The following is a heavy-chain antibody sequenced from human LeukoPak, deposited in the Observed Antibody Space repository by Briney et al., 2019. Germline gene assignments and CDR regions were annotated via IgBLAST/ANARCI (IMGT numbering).Heavy chain of an antibody. CDR3: ARGGGLDV. J-gene: IGHJ6*02. CDR1: GFTFSSYA. V-gene: IGHV3-7*03. D-gene: IGHD3-16*01. Sequence: GRSLRLSCAASGFTFSSYAMHWVRQAPGKGLEWVASINHNGDVNYYVDSVKGRFTISRDNAKNSLYLQMSNLRAEDTAVYFCARGGGLDVWGQGATVTVSS. CDR2: INHNGDVN.